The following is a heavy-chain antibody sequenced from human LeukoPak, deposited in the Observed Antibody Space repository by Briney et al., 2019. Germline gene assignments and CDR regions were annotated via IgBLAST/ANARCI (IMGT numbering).Heavy chain of an antibody. CDR2: ISYDGSNK. CDR1: GFTFSSYG. D-gene: IGHD3-9*01. J-gene: IGHJ3*02. Sequence: PGGSLRLSCAASGFTFSSYGMHWVRQAPGKGLEWVAVISYDGSNKYYADSVKGRFTISRDNSKNTLYLQMNSLRAEDTAVYYCAKEYFDWLLYRHDAFDIWGQGTMVTVSS. V-gene: IGHV3-30*18. CDR3: AKEYFDWLLYRHDAFDI.